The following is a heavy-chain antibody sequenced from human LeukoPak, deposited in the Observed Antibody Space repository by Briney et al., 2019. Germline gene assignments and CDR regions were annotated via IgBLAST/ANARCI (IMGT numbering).Heavy chain of an antibody. D-gene: IGHD6-19*01. J-gene: IGHJ4*02. CDR1: GFTFSSYG. CDR3: ARPYSSGWYAGYYFDY. V-gene: IGHV3-33*01. CDR2: IWYDGSNK. Sequence: GGSLRLSCAASGFTFSSYGMHWVRQAPGKGLEWVAVIWYDGSNKYYADSVKGRFTISRDNSKNTLYLQMNSLRAEDTAVYYCARPYSSGWYAGYYFDYWGQGTLVTVSS.